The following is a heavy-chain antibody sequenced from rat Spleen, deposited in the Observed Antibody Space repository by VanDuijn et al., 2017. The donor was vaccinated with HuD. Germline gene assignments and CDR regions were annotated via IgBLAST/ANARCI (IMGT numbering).Heavy chain of an antibody. V-gene: IGHV5-7*01. CDR1: GFTFSDYN. Sequence: EVQLVESGGGLVQPGRSLKLSCAASGFTFSDYNMAWVRQAPKKGLEWVATINYDGRSTFYRDSVRARFTISRDNAKSTLYLQMNDLRSEDTATYYCARELPGYNPFDYWGQGVMVTVSS. CDR2: INYDGRST. J-gene: IGHJ2*01. CDR3: ARELPGYNPFDY. D-gene: IGHD1-4*01.